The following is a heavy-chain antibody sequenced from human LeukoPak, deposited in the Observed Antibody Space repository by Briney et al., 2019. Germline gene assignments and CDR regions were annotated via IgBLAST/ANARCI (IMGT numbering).Heavy chain of an antibody. CDR3: ARDQRLRFLEWLLN. CDR2: ISSSSSTI. Sequence: NPGGSLRLSCAASGFTFSSYSMNWVRQAPGKGLEWVSYISSSSSTIYYADSVKGRFTISRDNAKNSLYLQMNSLRAEDTAVYCCARDQRLRFLEWLLNWGQGTLVTVSS. V-gene: IGHV3-48*01. D-gene: IGHD3-3*01. J-gene: IGHJ4*02. CDR1: GFTFSSYS.